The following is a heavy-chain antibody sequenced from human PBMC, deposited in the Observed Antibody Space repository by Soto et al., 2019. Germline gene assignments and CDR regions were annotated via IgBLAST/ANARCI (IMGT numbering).Heavy chain of an antibody. CDR1: GFTFGDYA. J-gene: IGHJ4*02. CDR2: IRSKAYGGTT. CDR3: TRDWVTTFPKYYFDY. D-gene: IGHD4-17*01. Sequence: PGGSLRLSCTASGFTFGDYAMSWFRQAPGKGLEWVGFIRSKAYGGTTEYAASVKGRFTISRDDSKSIAYLQMNSLKTEDTAVYYCTRDWVTTFPKYYFDYWGQGTLVTVSS. V-gene: IGHV3-49*03.